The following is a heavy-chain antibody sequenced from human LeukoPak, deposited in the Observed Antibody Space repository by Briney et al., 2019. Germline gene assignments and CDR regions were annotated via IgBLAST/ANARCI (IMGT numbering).Heavy chain of an antibody. CDR2: ISGYNGNT. CDR3: ARRRIVAGTDAFDI. CDR1: GYTFTNYG. D-gene: IGHD6-19*01. V-gene: IGHV1-18*01. J-gene: IGHJ3*02. Sequence: ASVKVSCKASGYTFTNYGISWVRQVPGQGLEWMGWISGYNGNTNYAQELQGRVTMTTDTSTNTAYMGLRSLRSDDTAVYYCARRRIVAGTDAFDIWGQGTMVTVSS.